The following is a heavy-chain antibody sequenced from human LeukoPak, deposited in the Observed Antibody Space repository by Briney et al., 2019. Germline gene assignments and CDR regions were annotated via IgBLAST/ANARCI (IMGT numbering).Heavy chain of an antibody. Sequence: SETLSLTCTVSSGSIGSSSNYWGWIRQAPGKGLEWIGNVYYSGSTFYNQSLKSRVTISVDTSKNQFSLKLRSVTAADTAIYYCARASFNVVFGNWFDPWGQGTLVTVSS. V-gene: IGHV4-39*01. CDR2: VYYSGST. CDR3: ARASFNVVFGNWFDP. CDR1: SGSIGSSSNY. D-gene: IGHD2-8*01. J-gene: IGHJ5*02.